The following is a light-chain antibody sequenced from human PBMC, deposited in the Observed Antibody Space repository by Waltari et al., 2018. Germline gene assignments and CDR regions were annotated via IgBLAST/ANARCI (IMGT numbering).Light chain of an antibody. Sequence: QSALTQPASVSGSPGQSISISSTRTSSDAGGYNFVSWYQQHPGKAPKLVIFEVYNRPSGVSDRFSGSKSGNTASLTISGLQADDESDYYCSSYASTNSHVFGTGTRVTVL. CDR3: SSYASTNSHV. J-gene: IGLJ1*01. V-gene: IGLV2-14*01. CDR2: EVY. CDR1: SSDAGGYNF.